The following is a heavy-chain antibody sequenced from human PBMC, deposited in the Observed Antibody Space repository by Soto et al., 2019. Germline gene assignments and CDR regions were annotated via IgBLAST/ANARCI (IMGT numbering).Heavy chain of an antibody. V-gene: IGHV3-7*01. J-gene: IGHJ4*02. Sequence: EVQLVESGGGLVQPGGSLRLSCAASGFTFSSYWMSWVRQAPGKGLEWVANIKQDGSEKYYVDSVKGRFTTSRDNAKNSLYLQMNSLRAEDTAVYYCARDTIVPAATVDYWGQGTLVTVSS. CDR3: ARDTIVPAATVDY. CDR1: GFTFSSYW. D-gene: IGHD2-2*01. CDR2: IKQDGSEK.